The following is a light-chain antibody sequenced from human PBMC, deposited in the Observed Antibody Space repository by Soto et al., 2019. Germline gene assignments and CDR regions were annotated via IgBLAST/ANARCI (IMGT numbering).Light chain of an antibody. CDR2: DAS. CDR3: QQYDNLLPIT. J-gene: IGKJ5*01. CDR1: QDIAKN. V-gene: IGKV1-33*01. Sequence: IQMTQSPSSLSASVGDRVTITCQAGQDIAKNLNWYQQKPGKAPKLLIYDASSLQTGVPSRFSGRGSATHFTFTISSLQSEDIATYYCQQYDNLLPITFGQGTRLEIK.